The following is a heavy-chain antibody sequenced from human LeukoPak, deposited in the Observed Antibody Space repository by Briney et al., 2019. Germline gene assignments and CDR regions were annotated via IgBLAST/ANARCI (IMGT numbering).Heavy chain of an antibody. CDR3: ARDVSLSMDV. CDR1: GGSFSGYY. V-gene: IGHV4-34*01. D-gene: IGHD5/OR15-5a*01. Sequence: SETLSLTCAVYGGSFSGYYWSWIRQPPGKGLEWIGSIYYSGSTYYNPSLKSRVTISVDTSKNQFSLKLSSVTAADTAVYYCARDVSLSMDVWGQGTTVTVSS. J-gene: IGHJ6*02. CDR2: IYYSGST.